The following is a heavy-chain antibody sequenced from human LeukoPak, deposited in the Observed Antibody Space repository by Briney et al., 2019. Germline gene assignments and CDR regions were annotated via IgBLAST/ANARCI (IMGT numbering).Heavy chain of an antibody. V-gene: IGHV4-59*01. D-gene: IGHD3-22*01. J-gene: IGHJ4*02. Sequence: SETLSLTCTVSGGSISSYYWSWIRQPPGKGLEWIGYIYYSGSTNYNPSLKSRVTISVDTSKNQFSLKLSSVTAADTAVYYCARWDYYDSSGYYYHYWGQGTLVTVSS. CDR3: ARWDYYDSSGYYYHY. CDR1: GGSISSYY. CDR2: IYYSGST.